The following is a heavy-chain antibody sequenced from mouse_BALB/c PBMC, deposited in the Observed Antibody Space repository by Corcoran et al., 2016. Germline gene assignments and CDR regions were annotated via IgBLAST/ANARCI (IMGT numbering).Heavy chain of an antibody. CDR1: GYSITSGYY. CDR3: AREDGNYGALFAY. V-gene: IGHV3-6*02. D-gene: IGHD2-1*01. J-gene: IGHJ3*01. Sequence: DVQLQESGPGLVKPSQSLYLTCSVTGYSITSGYYWNWIRQFPGNKLEWMGYISDDGSNNYNPSLKNRISITRDTSKNQFFLKLNFVTTEDTATYYCAREDGNYGALFAYWGQGPLVTVSA. CDR2: ISDDGSN.